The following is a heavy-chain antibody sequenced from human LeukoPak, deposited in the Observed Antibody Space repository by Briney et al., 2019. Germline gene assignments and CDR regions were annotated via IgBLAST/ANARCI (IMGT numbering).Heavy chain of an antibody. CDR3: VPGGGTAAAATQRVYYFDY. CDR1: GYTFTGYY. J-gene: IGHJ4*02. V-gene: IGHV1-2*02. Sequence: ASVKVSCKASGYTFTGYYMHWVRQAPGQGLEWMGWINPNSGGTKYAQKFQGRVTMTRDTSINTAYMELSRLRSDDTAMYYCVPGGGTAAAATQRVYYFDYWGQGTLVTVSS. D-gene: IGHD6-13*01. CDR2: INPNSGGT.